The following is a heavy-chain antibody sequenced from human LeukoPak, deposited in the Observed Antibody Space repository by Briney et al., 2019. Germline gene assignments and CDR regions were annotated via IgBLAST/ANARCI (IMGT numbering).Heavy chain of an antibody. Sequence: WSSVKVSCKASGGTFSSYAISWVRHAPGQGVEWMGRSSPILGMANYAQKFHGRVTINADKYPSTAYLELSSLRSEDTAVYYCARDGPPPVSGVDYWGQGTLVTVSS. D-gene: IGHD4-11*01. CDR3: ARDGPPPVSGVDY. CDR1: GGTFSSYA. V-gene: IGHV1-69*04. J-gene: IGHJ4*02. CDR2: SSPILGMA.